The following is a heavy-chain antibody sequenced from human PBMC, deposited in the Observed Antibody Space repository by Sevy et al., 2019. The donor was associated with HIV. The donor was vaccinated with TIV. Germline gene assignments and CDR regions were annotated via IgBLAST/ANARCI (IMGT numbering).Heavy chain of an antibody. CDR2: IIPIFGTA. V-gene: IGHV1-69*13. CDR3: ARDQEGAYSSSWLNYYYYYGMDV. Sequence: ASVKVSCKASGGTFSSYAISWVRQAPGQGLEWMGGIIPIFGTANYAQKFQGRVTITADESTSTAYMELSSLRYEDTAVYYCARDQEGAYSSSWLNYYYYYGMDVWGQGTTVTVSS. CDR1: GGTFSSYA. J-gene: IGHJ6*02. D-gene: IGHD6-13*01.